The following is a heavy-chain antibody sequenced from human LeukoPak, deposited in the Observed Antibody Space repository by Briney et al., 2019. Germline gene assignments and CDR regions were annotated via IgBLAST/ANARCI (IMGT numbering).Heavy chain of an antibody. V-gene: IGHV4-34*01. D-gene: IGHD2-2*01. CDR2: ITDGGRT. J-gene: IGHJ4*02. Sequence: PSETLSLTCAVYGDSFSGHYWSWIRQPPGKGLEWIGEITDGGRTSYSPSLKSRATISIVPSQSQFSLQLDSVTAADTAIYFCVRRTRVAMPIALDLISDFWGQGTLVTVSS. CDR3: VRRTRVAMPIALDLISDF. CDR1: GDSFSGHY.